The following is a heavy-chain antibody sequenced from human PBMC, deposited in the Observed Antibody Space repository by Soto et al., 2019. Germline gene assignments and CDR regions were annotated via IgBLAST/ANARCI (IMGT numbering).Heavy chain of an antibody. CDR3: ARDLSYFWSGYPYVMDV. CDR1: GGSISSYY. Sequence: QVQLQESGPGLVKPSETLSLTCTVSGGSISSYYWSWIRQPPGKGLEWIGYIYYSGSTNYNPSLKSRVTRSVDTSNNQFSLQLISVTAADTAVYYCARDLSYFWSGYPYVMDVWGQGTTVTVSS. CDR2: IYYSGST. V-gene: IGHV4-59*01. J-gene: IGHJ6*02. D-gene: IGHD3-3*01.